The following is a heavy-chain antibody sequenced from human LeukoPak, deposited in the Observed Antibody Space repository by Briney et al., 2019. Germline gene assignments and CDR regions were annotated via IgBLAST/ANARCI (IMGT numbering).Heavy chain of an antibody. Sequence: SVKVSCKASGGTFSSYAISWVRQAPGQGLEWMGGIIPIFGIANYAQKFQGRVTITADESTSTAYMELSSLRSEDTAVYYCARDICSGTSCYGWFDPWGQGTLVTVSS. CDR3: ARDICSGTSCYGWFDP. CDR1: GGTFSSYA. V-gene: IGHV1-69*13. J-gene: IGHJ5*02. CDR2: IIPIFGIA. D-gene: IGHD2-2*01.